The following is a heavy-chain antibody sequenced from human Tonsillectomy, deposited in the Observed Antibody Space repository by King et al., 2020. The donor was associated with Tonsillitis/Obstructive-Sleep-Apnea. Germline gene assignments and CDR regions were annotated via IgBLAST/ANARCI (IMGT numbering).Heavy chain of an antibody. D-gene: IGHD2-21*01. CDR3: AGGVVIAILDY. V-gene: IGHV3-66*01. CDR1: GLAVSSNY. CDR2: IYSGGST. Sequence: VQLVESGGGLVQPGGSLRLSCAASGLAVSSNYMSWVRQAPGKGLEWVSVIYSGGSTYYGDTVKGRFTISRENSKNTVYLQMNSLRVEDTAVYYCAGGVVIAILDYWGQGALVTVSS. J-gene: IGHJ4*02.